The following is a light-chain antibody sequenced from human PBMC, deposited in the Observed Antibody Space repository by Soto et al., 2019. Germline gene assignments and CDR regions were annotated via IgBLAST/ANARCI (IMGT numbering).Light chain of an antibody. J-gene: IGKJ4*02. CDR2: GAS. V-gene: IGKV3-15*01. CDR1: QSVGSN. CDR3: QQYNNWPPDRT. Sequence: EIVMTQSPATLSVSPGERATLSCRASQSVGSNLAWYQQKPGQAPRLLIYGASTRATGIPARFSGSGSGTEFTLTISSLQSEDFAIYFCQQYNNWPPDRTFGGGTKVEIK.